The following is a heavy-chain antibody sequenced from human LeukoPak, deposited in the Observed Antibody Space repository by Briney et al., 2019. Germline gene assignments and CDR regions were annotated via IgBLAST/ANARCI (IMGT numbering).Heavy chain of an antibody. CDR1: GGSFSGYY. CDR2: INHSGST. V-gene: IGHV4-34*01. D-gene: IGHD3-10*01. CDR3: ARGGITMVRGVIPYYYYYGMDV. J-gene: IGHJ6*02. Sequence: SETLSLTCAVYGGSFSGYYWSWIRQPPGEGVKWIGEINHSGSTNYNPSLKSRVTISVDTSKNQFSLKLSSVTAADTAVYYCARGGITMVRGVIPYYYYYGMDVWGQGTTVTVSS.